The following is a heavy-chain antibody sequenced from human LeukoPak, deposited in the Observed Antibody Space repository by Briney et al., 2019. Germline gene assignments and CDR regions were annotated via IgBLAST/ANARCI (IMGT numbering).Heavy chain of an antibody. CDR1: GGTFSSYA. CDR3: ARGAFCSSTSLVCNMDV. Sequence: SVKVSCKXSGGTFSSYAISWVRQTPRQGLEWMGRIIPIFGTANYAQKFQGRVTITADESTSTAYMELSSLRSEDTAVYYCARGAFCSSTSLVCNMDVWGKGTTVTVSS. CDR2: IIPIFGTA. D-gene: IGHD2-2*01. J-gene: IGHJ6*03. V-gene: IGHV1-69*13.